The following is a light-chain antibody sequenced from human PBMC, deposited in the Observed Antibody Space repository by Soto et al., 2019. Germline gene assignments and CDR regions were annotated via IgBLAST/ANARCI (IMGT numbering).Light chain of an antibody. CDR2: YDS. J-gene: IGLJ2*01. CDR3: QVWDSSSDVV. Sequence: SYQLTQPPSVSGAPGKTARITCGGNNIGSKSVHWYQQKPGQAPVLVIYYDSDRPSGIPERFSGSNSGNTATLTISRVEAGDEADYYCQVWDSSSDVVFGGGTEVTVL. CDR1: NIGSKS. V-gene: IGLV3-21*04.